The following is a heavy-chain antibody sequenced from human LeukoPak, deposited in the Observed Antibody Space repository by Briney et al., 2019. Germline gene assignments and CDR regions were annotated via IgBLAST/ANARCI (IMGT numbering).Heavy chain of an antibody. D-gene: IGHD3-10*02. CDR3: ASRGVVRGISYYFDY. CDR1: GGSFSGYY. CDR2: INHSGST. Sequence: SSETLSLTCAVYGGSFSGYYWSWIRQPPGKGLEWIGEINHSGSTNYNPSLKSRVTISVDTSKNQFSLKLSSVTAADTAVYYCASRGVVRGISYYFDYWGQGALVTISS. J-gene: IGHJ4*02. V-gene: IGHV4-34*01.